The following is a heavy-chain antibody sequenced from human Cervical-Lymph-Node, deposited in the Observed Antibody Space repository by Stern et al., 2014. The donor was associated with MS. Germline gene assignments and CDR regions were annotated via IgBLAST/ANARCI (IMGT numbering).Heavy chain of an antibody. CDR1: GYNLNELS. V-gene: IGHV1-24*01. Sequence: QVQLMQSGAEVKKPGASVKVSCKVSGYNLNELSMHWVRQAPGKGLEWMGGFDPEDGKIIFAQKFQGRVTMTEDTSTDTAYMKLSSLRSEDTAVYYCAASATYYYRLDYWGQGSLLTVSS. J-gene: IGHJ4*02. D-gene: IGHD3-22*01. CDR3: AASATYYYRLDY. CDR2: FDPEDGKI.